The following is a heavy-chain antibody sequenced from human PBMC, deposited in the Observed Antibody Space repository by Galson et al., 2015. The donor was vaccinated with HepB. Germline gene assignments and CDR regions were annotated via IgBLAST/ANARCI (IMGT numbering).Heavy chain of an antibody. D-gene: IGHD4-23*01. V-gene: IGHV4-59*01. Sequence: ETLSLTCTVSGGSISSYYWSWIRQPPGKGLEWIGYIYYSGSTNYNPSLKSRVTISVDTSKNQFSLKPSSVTAADTAVYYCARVPWVVTRSDAFDIWGQGTMVTVSS. CDR3: ARVPWVVTRSDAFDI. J-gene: IGHJ3*02. CDR1: GGSISSYY. CDR2: IYYSGST.